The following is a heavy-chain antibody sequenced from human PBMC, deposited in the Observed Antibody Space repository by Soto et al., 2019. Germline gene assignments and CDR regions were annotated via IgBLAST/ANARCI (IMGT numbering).Heavy chain of an antibody. CDR1: GDTFTDNY. J-gene: IGHJ4*02. CDR2: VNPSGGHT. CDR3: ARGGHVVVVTAALDY. V-gene: IGHV1-46*01. Sequence: ASVKVSCKASGDTFTDNYIQWVRQAPGQGLEWMGTVNPSGGHTTYAQHFLGRMTMTRDTSTSTLYMELASLTSEDTAIYFCARGGHVVVVTAALDYWGQGTLVTVSS. D-gene: IGHD2-21*02.